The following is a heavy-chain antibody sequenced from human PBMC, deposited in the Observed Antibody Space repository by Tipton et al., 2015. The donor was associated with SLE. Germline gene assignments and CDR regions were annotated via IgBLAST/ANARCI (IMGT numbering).Heavy chain of an antibody. D-gene: IGHD3-10*01. CDR3: ARKFGRVGYFDY. J-gene: IGHJ4*02. Sequence: TLSLTCTVSGGSISSGGYYWSWIRQPPGKGLEWIGEINHSGSTNYNPSLKSRVTISVDTSKNQFSLKLSSVTAADTAVYYCARKFGRVGYFDYWGQGTLVTVSS. CDR2: INHSGST. V-gene: IGHV4-39*07. CDR1: GGSISSGGYY.